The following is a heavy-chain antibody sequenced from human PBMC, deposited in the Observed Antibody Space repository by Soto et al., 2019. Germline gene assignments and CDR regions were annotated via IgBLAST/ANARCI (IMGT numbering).Heavy chain of an antibody. CDR2: IWYDGSKD. Sequence: GGSLRLACAASVFTFGCHGMHWVRQAPGRGLDWVALIWYDGSKDNYADSVRGRFTISRDNFKNTLFLQMSRLRTEDTAVYFCVREGFWSGSITHYYGMDVWGHGTTVTVSS. J-gene: IGHJ6*01. CDR1: VFTFGCHG. D-gene: IGHD3-3*01. V-gene: IGHV3-33*01. CDR3: VREGFWSGSITHYYGMDV.